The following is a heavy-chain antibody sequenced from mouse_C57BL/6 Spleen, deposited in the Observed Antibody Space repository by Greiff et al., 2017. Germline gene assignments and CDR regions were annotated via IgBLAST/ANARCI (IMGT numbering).Heavy chain of an antibody. Sequence: EVKLVESGGGLVKPGGSLKLSCAASGFTFSSYTMSWVRQTPEKRLEWVATISGGGGNTYYPDSVKGRFTISRDNAKNTLYLQMSSLRSEDTALYYCARQGSYYGSSDWYFDVWGTGTTVTVSS. V-gene: IGHV5-9*01. J-gene: IGHJ1*03. CDR1: GFTFSSYT. D-gene: IGHD1-1*01. CDR2: ISGGGGNT. CDR3: ARQGSYYGSSDWYFDV.